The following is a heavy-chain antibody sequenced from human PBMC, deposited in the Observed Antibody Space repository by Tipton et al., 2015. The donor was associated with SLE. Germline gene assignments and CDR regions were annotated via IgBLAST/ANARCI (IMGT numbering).Heavy chain of an antibody. V-gene: IGHV3-33*01. J-gene: IGHJ4*02. D-gene: IGHD4-23*01. CDR2: IWYDGSNK. Sequence: SLRLSCAASGFTFSSYGMHWVRQAPGKGLEWVAVIWYDGSNKYYADSVKGRFTISRDNSKNTLYLQMNRLRAEDTAVYYCAVGDGGFDYWGQGTLVTVSS. CDR1: GFTFSSYG. CDR3: AVGDGGFDY.